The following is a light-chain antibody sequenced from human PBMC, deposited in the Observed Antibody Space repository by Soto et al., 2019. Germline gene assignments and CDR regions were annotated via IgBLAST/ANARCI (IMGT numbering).Light chain of an antibody. CDR2: GAS. V-gene: IGKV3-20*01. CDR3: QQYGSTPRP. CDR1: QRVSSSY. J-gene: IGKJ1*01. Sequence: ELVLTQTPGTLSFSQEERATLSCRASQRVSSSYLAWYQQKPSQATRLLIYGASSRATGISDRFSGSGSGTDFTLTISRLEPEDFPLYYCQQYGSTPRPFGQGTKVDIK.